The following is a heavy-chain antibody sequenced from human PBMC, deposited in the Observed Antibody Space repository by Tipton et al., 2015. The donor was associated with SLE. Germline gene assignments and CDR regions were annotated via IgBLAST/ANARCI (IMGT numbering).Heavy chain of an antibody. D-gene: IGHD3-3*01. J-gene: IGHJ6*03. Sequence: TLSLTCTVSGGSISSYYWSWIRQPAGKGLEWIGRIYTSGSINYNPSLKSRVTMSVDTSKNQFSLKLTSVTAADTAVYYCARGPYDFWSALLPQDYYYYMDVWGKGTTVTVSS. CDR2: IYTSGSI. CDR1: GGSISSYY. CDR3: ARGPYDFWSALLPQDYYYYMDV. V-gene: IGHV4-4*07.